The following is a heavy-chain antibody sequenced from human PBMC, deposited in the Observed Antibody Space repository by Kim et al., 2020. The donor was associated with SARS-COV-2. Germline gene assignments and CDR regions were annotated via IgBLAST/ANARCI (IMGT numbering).Heavy chain of an antibody. D-gene: IGHD2-15*01. CDR2: INPHRGDS. V-gene: IGHV1-2*02. Sequence: ASVKVSCKASGYTFTDYYLHWVRQAPGQGLEWMGWINPHRGDSYYTHTFQGRVTLTRDPSISTAYMDLSGLRSDDTAVYYCARDGGRYCSAYNCLDAFDMWGQGTMVTVSS. CDR3: ARDGGRYCSAYNCLDAFDM. CDR1: GYTFTDYY. J-gene: IGHJ3*02.